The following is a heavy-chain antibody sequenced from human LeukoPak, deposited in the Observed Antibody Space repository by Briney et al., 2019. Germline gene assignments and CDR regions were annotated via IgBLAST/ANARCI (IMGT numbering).Heavy chain of an antibody. CDR1: GGSISSGNYY. V-gene: IGHV4-30-4*01. Sequence: PSETLSLTCTVSGGSISSGNYYWSWIRQSPGKGLEWIGYIYYSGSVFYNPSLESRIIISLDTSKNQFSLKVTSLTAADSAVYYCARKTRTWSNWYDPWGQGTLVTVSS. D-gene: IGHD1-14*01. J-gene: IGHJ5*02. CDR3: ARKTRTWSNWYDP. CDR2: IYYSGSV.